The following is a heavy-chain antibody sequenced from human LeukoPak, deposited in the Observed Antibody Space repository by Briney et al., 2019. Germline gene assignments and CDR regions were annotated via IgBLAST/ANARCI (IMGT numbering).Heavy chain of an antibody. V-gene: IGHV4-34*01. CDR3: ARSGWYSIDY. CDR2: INHSGST. CDR1: GGSFSGYY. D-gene: IGHD6-19*01. J-gene: IGHJ4*02. Sequence: SETLSLTCAVYGGSFSGYYWSWIRQPPGKGLEWIGEINHSGSTNYNPSLKSRVTISVDTSKNQFSLKLSSVTAADTAVYYCARSGWYSIDYWGQGTLVTVSS.